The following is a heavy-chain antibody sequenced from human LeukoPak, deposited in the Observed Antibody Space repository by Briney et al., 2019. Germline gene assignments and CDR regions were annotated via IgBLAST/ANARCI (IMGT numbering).Heavy chain of an antibody. CDR1: GGTFSSYA. CDR2: IIPILDIA. Sequence: SVKVSCKASGGTFSSYAISWVRQAPGQRLECMGRIIPILDIATYAQKFQGRVTITADKSTSTAYMELSSLSSEDTAVYYCARDQGVTDPPPYGLDVWGQGTTVTVSS. CDR3: ARDQGVTDPPPYGLDV. V-gene: IGHV1-69*04. D-gene: IGHD3-10*01. J-gene: IGHJ6*02.